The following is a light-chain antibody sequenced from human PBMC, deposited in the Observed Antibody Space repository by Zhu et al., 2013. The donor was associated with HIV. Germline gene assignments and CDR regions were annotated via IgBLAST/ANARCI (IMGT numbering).Light chain of an antibody. CDR2: DNN. J-gene: IGLJ1*01. CDR1: SLNIGSNI. CDR3: GTWDSSLSAGYV. V-gene: IGLV1-51*01. Sequence: QSVLTQPPSASGTPGQRVTISCSGSSLNIGSNIVNWYQQLPGTAPKLLIYDNNKRPSGIPDRFSGSKSGTSATLGITGLQTGDEADYYCGTWDSSLSAGYVFGTGTKVTVL.